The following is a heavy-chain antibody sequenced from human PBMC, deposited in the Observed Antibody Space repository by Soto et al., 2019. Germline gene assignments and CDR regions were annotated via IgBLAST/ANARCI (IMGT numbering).Heavy chain of an antibody. Sequence: NPSETLSLTCTVSGGSISSSSYYWGWIRQPPGKGLEWIGSIYYSGSTYYNPSLKSRVTISVDTSKNQFSLKLSSVTAADTAVYYCARHSSDSLNWNYSDYFDYWGQGTLVTVSS. CDR2: IYYSGST. V-gene: IGHV4-39*01. CDR1: GGSISSSSYY. J-gene: IGHJ4*02. D-gene: IGHD1-7*01. CDR3: ARHSSDSLNWNYSDYFDY.